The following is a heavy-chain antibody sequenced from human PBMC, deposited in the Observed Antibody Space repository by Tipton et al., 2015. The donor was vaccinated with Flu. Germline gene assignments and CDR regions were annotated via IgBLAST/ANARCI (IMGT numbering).Heavy chain of an antibody. D-gene: IGHD6-13*01. CDR1: GGSFSGYY. Sequence: TLSLTCAVYGGSFSGYYWSWIRQPPGKGLEWIGEINHSGSTNYNPSLKSRVTISADTSKNQFSLRLSSVTAADTAIYYCARGRAAAHSSNWGLGTLVNVSS. V-gene: IGHV4-34*01. CDR3: ARGRAAAHSSN. CDR2: INHSGST. J-gene: IGHJ4*02.